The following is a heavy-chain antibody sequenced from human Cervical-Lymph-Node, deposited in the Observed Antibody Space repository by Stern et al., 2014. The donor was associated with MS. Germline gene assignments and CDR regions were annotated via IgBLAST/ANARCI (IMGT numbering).Heavy chain of an antibody. CDR1: GFTFSNSS. J-gene: IGHJ4*02. D-gene: IGHD3-16*01. V-gene: IGHV3-21*01. Sequence: VQLVESGGGLVKPGGSLRLSCTVFGFTFSNSSMNWFRQAPGKGLEWVSSISSSSAYIYSADSVKGRFTISRDNAKNSLYLQMNSLRAEDTAVYYCARDGGDFWGQGTLVTVSS. CDR3: ARDGGDF. CDR2: ISSSSAYI.